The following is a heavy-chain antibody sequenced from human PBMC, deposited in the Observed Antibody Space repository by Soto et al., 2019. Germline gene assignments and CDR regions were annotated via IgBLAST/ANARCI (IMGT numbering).Heavy chain of an antibody. CDR3: AKEPLIVVVINLLDY. CDR2: ISYDGSNK. J-gene: IGHJ4*02. V-gene: IGHV3-30*18. CDR1: GFTFSSYG. D-gene: IGHD3-22*01. Sequence: GGSLRLSCAASGFTFSSYGMHWVRQAPGKGLEWVAVISYDGSNKYYADSVKGRFTISRDNSKNTLYLQMNSLRAEDTAVYYCAKEPLIVVVINLLDYWGQGTLVTVSS.